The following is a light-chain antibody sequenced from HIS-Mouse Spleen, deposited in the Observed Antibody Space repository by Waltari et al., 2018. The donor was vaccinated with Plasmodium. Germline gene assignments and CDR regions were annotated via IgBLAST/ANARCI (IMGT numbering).Light chain of an antibody. J-gene: IGLJ3*02. CDR3: CSYAGSSTNWV. Sequence: QSALTQPASVSGSPGQSITIFCTGTSRHVGSYNILPWYQQHPGKAPKLKIYEGSKRPSGVSNRFSGSKSGNTASLTISGLQAEDEADYYCCSYAGSSTNWVFGGGTKLTVL. V-gene: IGLV2-23*01. CDR1: SRHVGSYNI. CDR2: EGS.